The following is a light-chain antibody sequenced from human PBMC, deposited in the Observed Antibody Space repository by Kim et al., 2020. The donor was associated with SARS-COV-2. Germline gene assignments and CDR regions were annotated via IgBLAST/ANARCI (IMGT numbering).Light chain of an antibody. CDR2: AAS. CDR1: QDIANS. V-gene: IGKV1-27*01. Sequence: DIQMTQSPPSLSASVGDRVTITCRASQDIANSLAWYQQKPGTVPKLLIYAASTLQSGVPSRFSGSGSGTEFTLTIGSLQTEDVATYYCQKYDTAPWTFGPGTKVDIK. CDR3: QKYDTAPWT. J-gene: IGKJ1*01.